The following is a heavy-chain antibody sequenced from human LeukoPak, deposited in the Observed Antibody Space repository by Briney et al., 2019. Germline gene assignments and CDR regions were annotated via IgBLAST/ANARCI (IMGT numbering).Heavy chain of an antibody. CDR2: ISSSSSYI. D-gene: IGHD6-19*01. CDR1: GFTFSSYS. Sequence: PGGSLRLSCAASGFTFSSYSMNWVRQAPGKGLEWVSSISSSSSYIYYADSVKGRFTISRDNAKNSLYLQMNSLRAEDTAVYYCARAVAGDDAFDIWGQGTMVTVSS. CDR3: ARAVAGDDAFDI. V-gene: IGHV3-21*01. J-gene: IGHJ3*02.